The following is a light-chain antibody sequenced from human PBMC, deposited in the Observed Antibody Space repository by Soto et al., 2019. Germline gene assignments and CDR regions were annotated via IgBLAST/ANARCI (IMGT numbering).Light chain of an antibody. CDR1: TSN. V-gene: IGLV1-40*01. J-gene: IGLJ3*02. Sequence: QSVLTQTPSVSGAPGQTVTISCTGTTSNVHWYQQLPGTAPKLLIFDNTNRPSGVPDRFSGSKSDTSASLAITGLQAEDDADYYCQFFDSLSGSVVFGGGTKLTVL. CDR3: QFFDSLSGSVV. CDR2: DNT.